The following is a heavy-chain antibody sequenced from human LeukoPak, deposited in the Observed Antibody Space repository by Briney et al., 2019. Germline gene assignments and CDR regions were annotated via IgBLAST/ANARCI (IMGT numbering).Heavy chain of an antibody. CDR3: ARVLLERPGIDSFDM. CDR1: GHSITSDDS. CDR2: IHLGGNP. Sequence: SETLSLTCAVSGHSITSDDSWGWIRQPPGRGLEWIGGIHLGGNPYYNPSLGGRVTISLDTSKNQVSLRLSSVTAADTAVYYCARVLLERPGIDSFDMWGQGTMVTVSS. V-gene: IGHV4-38-2*01. D-gene: IGHD1-1*01. J-gene: IGHJ3*02.